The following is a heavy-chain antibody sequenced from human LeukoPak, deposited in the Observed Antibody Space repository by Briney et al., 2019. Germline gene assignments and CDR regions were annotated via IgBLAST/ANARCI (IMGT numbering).Heavy chain of an antibody. J-gene: IGHJ3*02. V-gene: IGHV4-59*01. Sequence: SETLSLTCTVSGGSISSYYWSWIRQPPGKGLEWIGYIYYSGSTNYNPSLKSRVTISVDTSKNQFSLKLSSVTAADTAVYYCARFVHGQWLVREAFGIWGQGTMVTVSS. CDR2: IYYSGST. CDR1: GGSISSYY. D-gene: IGHD6-19*01. CDR3: ARFVHGQWLVREAFGI.